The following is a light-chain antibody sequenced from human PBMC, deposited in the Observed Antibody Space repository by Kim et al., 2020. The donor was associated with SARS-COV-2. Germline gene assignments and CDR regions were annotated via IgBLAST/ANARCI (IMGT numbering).Light chain of an antibody. J-gene: IGKJ2*03. CDR1: QGINNY. V-gene: IGKV1-27*01. Sequence: SASVGDSVTIPCRASQGINNYLASYQQKPGEIPTLLFYAAFTLQSGVQARFSGSAYGTNFTLTISSLQTEDVATYYCQRYNSAPYSFGQGTKLEI. CDR3: QRYNSAPYS. CDR2: AAF.